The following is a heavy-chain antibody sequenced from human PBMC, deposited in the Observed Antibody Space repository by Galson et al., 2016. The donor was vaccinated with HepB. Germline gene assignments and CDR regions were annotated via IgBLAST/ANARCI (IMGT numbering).Heavy chain of an antibody. CDR2: INHSGTT. J-gene: IGHJ4*02. D-gene: IGHD2-2*01. CDR3: ARMPDHKGI. CDR1: GSSFDGYF. Sequence: AVHGSSFDGYFWSWIRQPPGRGLEWVGEINHSGTTNYNMSLRSRVTISADTSKSQFSLNLTSVSSADTGVYYCARMPDHKGIWGQGILVIVS. V-gene: IGHV4-34*01.